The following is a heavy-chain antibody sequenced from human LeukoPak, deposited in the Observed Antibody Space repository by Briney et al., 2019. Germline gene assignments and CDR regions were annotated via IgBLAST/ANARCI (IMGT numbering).Heavy chain of an antibody. Sequence: PSETLSFTCTVSGASISSHYWSWVRQPAGKGLEWIGRIYSSGSTKYNPSLKSRVTISGDTSKNQFSLKLSSVTAADTAVYYCARGIWALSRYYYGLDVWGQGTTVTVSS. CDR2: IYSSGST. D-gene: IGHD2-21*01. CDR3: ARGIWALSRYYYGLDV. V-gene: IGHV4-4*07. J-gene: IGHJ6*02. CDR1: GASISSHY.